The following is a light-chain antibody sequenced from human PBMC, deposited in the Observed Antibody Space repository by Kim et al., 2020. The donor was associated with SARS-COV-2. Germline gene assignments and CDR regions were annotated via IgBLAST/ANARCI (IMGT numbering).Light chain of an antibody. CDR2: SIT. Sequence: QSALTQPRSVSGSPGQSVTISCTGTSSDVGAFTFDSWYQQHPGKAPKLMIYSITARPSGVPDRFSGSKSGPTASLTISGLQAEDEADYYCCSYAGTYTLVCGGGTQLTVL. CDR1: SSDVGAFTF. J-gene: IGLJ2*01. CDR3: CSYAGTYTLV. V-gene: IGLV2-11*01.